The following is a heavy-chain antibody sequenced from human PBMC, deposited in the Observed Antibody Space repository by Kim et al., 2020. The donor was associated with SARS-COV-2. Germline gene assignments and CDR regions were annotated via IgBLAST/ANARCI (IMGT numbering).Heavy chain of an antibody. J-gene: IGHJ6*02. V-gene: IGHV3-66*01. CDR1: GFTVSSNY. CDR2: IYSGGST. Sequence: GGSLRLSCAASGFTVSSNYMSWLRQAPGKGLEWVSVIYSGGSTYYADSVKGRFIIPRDNTKNTTYLQMNSLRGEDTAVYYCARDALFPGAYYYYGMDVWGQGTTVTVSS. CDR3: ARDALFPGAYYYYGMDV. D-gene: IGHD2-21*01.